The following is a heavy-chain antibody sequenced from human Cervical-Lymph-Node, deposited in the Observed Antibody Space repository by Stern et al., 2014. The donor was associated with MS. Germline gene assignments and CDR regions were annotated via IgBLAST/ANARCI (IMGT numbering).Heavy chain of an antibody. J-gene: IGHJ6*02. CDR2: ISGSGGSR. D-gene: IGHD3-22*01. V-gene: IGHV3-23*01. CDR1: GLPFNKYA. Sequence: EVQLLESGGDLVQPGGSLRLSCAASGLPFNKYAMNWVRHAPGKVLEWVSTISGSGGSRYYADSVKGRFTISRDNAENTLYLQMHSLRAEDTAIYYCAKQYFDSSGYSYYYGMDVWGQGTTVTVSS. CDR3: AKQYFDSSGYSYYYGMDV.